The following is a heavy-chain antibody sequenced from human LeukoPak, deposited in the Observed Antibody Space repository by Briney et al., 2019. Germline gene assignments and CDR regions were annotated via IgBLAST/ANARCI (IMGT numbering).Heavy chain of an antibody. CDR3: ARSWSSTSCYEH. Sequence: GGSLRLSCAASGFTVSSNYMSWVRQAPGKGLEWVSVIYSGGSTYYADSVKGRFTISRDNSKNTLYLQMNSLRAEDTAVYYCARSWSSTSCYEHWGQGTLVTVSS. J-gene: IGHJ4*02. CDR1: GFTVSSNY. V-gene: IGHV3-53*01. CDR2: IYSGGST. D-gene: IGHD2-2*01.